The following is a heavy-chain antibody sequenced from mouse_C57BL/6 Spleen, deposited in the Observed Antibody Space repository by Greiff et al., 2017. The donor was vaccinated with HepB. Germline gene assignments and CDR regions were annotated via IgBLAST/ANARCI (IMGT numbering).Heavy chain of an antibody. Sequence: VQLKESGGGLVKPGGSLKLSCAASGFTFSDYGMHWVRQAPEKGLEWVAYISSGSSTIYYADTVKGRFTISRDNAKNTLFLQMTSLRSEDTAMYYCARERVGTPFDYWGQGTTLTVSS. CDR1: GFTFSDYG. CDR3: ARERVGTPFDY. J-gene: IGHJ2*01. D-gene: IGHD1-1*02. V-gene: IGHV5-17*01. CDR2: ISSGSSTI.